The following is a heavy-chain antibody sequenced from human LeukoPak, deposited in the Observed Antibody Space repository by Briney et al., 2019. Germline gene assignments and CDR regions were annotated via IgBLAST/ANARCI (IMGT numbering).Heavy chain of an antibody. CDR3: ARAMVRGINWYYYGMDV. CDR1: GFTFSIYA. V-gene: IGHV3-30*04. Sequence: PGGSLRLSRAASGFTFSIYAMHWVRQAPGKGLEWVAVLSYDGSDKYYADSVKGRFTISRDNSKNTLSLQVNSLRAEDTAVYFCARAMVRGINWYYYGMDVWGQGTTVTVSS. J-gene: IGHJ6*02. D-gene: IGHD3-10*01. CDR2: LSYDGSDK.